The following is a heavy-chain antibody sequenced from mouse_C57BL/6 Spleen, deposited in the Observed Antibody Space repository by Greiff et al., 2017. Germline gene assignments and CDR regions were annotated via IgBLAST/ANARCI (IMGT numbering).Heavy chain of an antibody. V-gene: IGHV1-69*01. J-gene: IGHJ3*01. CDR3: ARSGYYGSSYDY. Sequence: QVQLQQPGAELVMPGASVKLSCKASGYTFTSYWMHWVKQRPGQGLEWIGEIDPSDSYTNYNQKFKGKSTLTVDKSSSTAYMQLSSLTSEDSAVYYCARSGYYGSSYDYWGQGTLVTVSA. D-gene: IGHD1-1*01. CDR1: GYTFTSYW. CDR2: IDPSDSYT.